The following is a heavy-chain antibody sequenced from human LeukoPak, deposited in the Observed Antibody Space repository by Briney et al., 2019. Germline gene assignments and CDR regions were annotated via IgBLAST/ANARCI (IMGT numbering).Heavy chain of an antibody. Sequence: GESLKISCKGSGYSFTSYWIGWVRQMPGKGLEWMGIIYPGDSDTRYSPSFQGQVTISADKSISTAYLQWSSLRASDTAMYYCARLAYGDYVPRWYFDLWGRGTLVTVSS. J-gene: IGHJ2*01. CDR3: ARLAYGDYVPRWYFDL. CDR1: GYSFTSYW. V-gene: IGHV5-51*01. CDR2: IYPGDSDT. D-gene: IGHD4-17*01.